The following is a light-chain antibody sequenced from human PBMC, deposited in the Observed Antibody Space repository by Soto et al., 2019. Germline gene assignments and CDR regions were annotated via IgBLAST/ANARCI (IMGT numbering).Light chain of an antibody. V-gene: IGLV2-14*01. J-gene: IGLJ1*01. CDR2: EVS. Sequence: QSALTQPASVSGSPGQSITISCTGTSSDVGGYNYVSWYQQHPGKAPKLIIYEVSNRPSGVSNRFSGSKSDDTASLTSSGLHAEDEADYDCSSYTSSSTLYFFGTGTKLTV. CDR3: SSYTSSSTLYF. CDR1: SSDVGGYNY.